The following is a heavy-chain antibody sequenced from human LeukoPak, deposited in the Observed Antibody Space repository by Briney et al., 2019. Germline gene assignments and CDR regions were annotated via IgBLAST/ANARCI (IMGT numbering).Heavy chain of an antibody. V-gene: IGHV3-21*01. D-gene: IGHD6-13*01. CDR2: ISSSSSYI. CDR1: GFTFSSYG. J-gene: IGHJ6*02. CDR3: ARDPNSRRYYYYGMDV. Sequence: GGSLRLSCAASGFTFSSYGMHWVRQAPGKGLEWVSSISSSSSYIYYADSVKGRFTISRDNAKNSLYLQMNSLRAEDTAVYYCARDPNSRRYYYYGMDVWGQGTTVTVSS.